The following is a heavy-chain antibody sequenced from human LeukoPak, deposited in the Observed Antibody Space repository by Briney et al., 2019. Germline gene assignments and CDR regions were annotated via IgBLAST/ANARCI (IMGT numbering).Heavy chain of an antibody. CDR3: ARYHTIFGVVAYYYYYGMDV. Sequence: SQTLSLTCTVSGGSISSGDYYWSWIRQPPGKGLEWIGYIYYSGSTYYNPSLKSRVTISVDTSKNQFSLKLSSVTAADTAVYYCARYHTIFGVVAYYYYYGMDVWGQGTTVTVSS. D-gene: IGHD3-3*01. J-gene: IGHJ6*02. V-gene: IGHV4-30-4*01. CDR1: GGSISSGDYY. CDR2: IYYSGST.